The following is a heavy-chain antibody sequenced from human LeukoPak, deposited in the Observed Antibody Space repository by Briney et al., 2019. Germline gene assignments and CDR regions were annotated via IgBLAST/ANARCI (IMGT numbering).Heavy chain of an antibody. Sequence: SVKVSCKASGYTFTGYYMHWVRQAPGQGLEWMGWINPNSGGTNYAQKFQGRVTMTRDTSISTAYMELSRLRSDDTAVYYCARDQGHDFWSGYYQHNWFDPWGQGTLVTVSS. J-gene: IGHJ5*02. CDR1: GYTFTGYY. CDR3: ARDQGHDFWSGYYQHNWFDP. CDR2: INPNSGGT. V-gene: IGHV1-2*02. D-gene: IGHD3-3*01.